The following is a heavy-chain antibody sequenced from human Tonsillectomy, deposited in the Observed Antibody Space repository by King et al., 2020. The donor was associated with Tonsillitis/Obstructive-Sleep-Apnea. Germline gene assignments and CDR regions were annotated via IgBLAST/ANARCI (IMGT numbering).Heavy chain of an antibody. CDR2: ISAHNGHT. D-gene: IGHD3-22*01. J-gene: IGHJ4*02. V-gene: IGHV1-18*01. CDR1: GYTFTNYG. CDR3: ARDSMSHYYDSSAYYTFNY. Sequence: QLVQSGAEVKKPGASVKVSCKASGYTFTNYGISWVRQAPGQGLEWMAWISAHNGHTNYAQKFQGRVTMTTNASTSTAYMDLRSLRSDDTAVYYCARDSMSHYYDSSAYYTFNYWGQGTLVTVSS.